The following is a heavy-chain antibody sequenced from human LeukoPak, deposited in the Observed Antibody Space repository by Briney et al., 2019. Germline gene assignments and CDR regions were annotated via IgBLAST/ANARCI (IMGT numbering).Heavy chain of an antibody. Sequence: GRSLRLSCAASGFTFDDHGMHWVRQAPGKGLEWVSGISWNSGSIGYADSVKGRFTISRDNAKNSLYLQMNSLRAEDTALYYCAKGPSGKYYYYYYMDVWGKGTTVTVSS. V-gene: IGHV3-9*01. CDR3: AKGPSGKYYYYYYMDV. J-gene: IGHJ6*03. CDR1: GFTFDDHG. CDR2: ISWNSGSI. D-gene: IGHD1-26*01.